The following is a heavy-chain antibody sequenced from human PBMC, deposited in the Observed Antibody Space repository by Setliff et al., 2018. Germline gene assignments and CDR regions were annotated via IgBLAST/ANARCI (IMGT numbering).Heavy chain of an antibody. D-gene: IGHD3-10*01. CDR1: GDSISSTSYQ. V-gene: IGHV4-39*01. CDR2: IYYTGTA. J-gene: IGHJ4*02. Sequence: SETLSLTCTVSGDSISSTSYQWGWVRQPPGKGLEWIGSIYYTGTAYYNPSLKSRVTISVDTSKNQFSLQVTSLAATDTALYFCARHEYVGGYYGSVTYRHFDYWGQGILVTVSS. CDR3: ARHEYVGGYYGSVTYRHFDY.